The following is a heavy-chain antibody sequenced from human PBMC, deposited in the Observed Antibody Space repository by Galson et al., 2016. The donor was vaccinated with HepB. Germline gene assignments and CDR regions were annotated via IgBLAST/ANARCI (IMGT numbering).Heavy chain of an antibody. D-gene: IGHD3-3*02. V-gene: IGHV3-64D*06. CDR3: VEDPFFYYGMDV. CDR2: INHDGGGS. Sequence: SLRLSCAASGFSFSSYSTHWVRQTPGKGLEYVSAINHDGGGSYYADSVKGRFTISRGNSKNTLYLQMSSLRVEDTAVYYCVEDPFFYYGMDVWGQGTTVTFSS. J-gene: IGHJ6*02. CDR1: GFSFSSYS.